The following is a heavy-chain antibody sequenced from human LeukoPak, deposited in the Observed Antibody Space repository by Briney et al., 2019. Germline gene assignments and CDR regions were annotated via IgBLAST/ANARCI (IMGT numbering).Heavy chain of an antibody. Sequence: SETLSLTCTVSGGSISSSTYYWGWIRQPPGKGLEWIGTINYRGSTDYNPSLKSRVSISLDTSKNQFSLKLRSVTAADTAVYYCARSRVGAFYHYYMDVWGKGTTVTISS. CDR1: GGSISSSTYY. J-gene: IGHJ6*03. D-gene: IGHD1-26*01. V-gene: IGHV4-39*07. CDR3: ARSRVGAFYHYYMDV. CDR2: INYRGST.